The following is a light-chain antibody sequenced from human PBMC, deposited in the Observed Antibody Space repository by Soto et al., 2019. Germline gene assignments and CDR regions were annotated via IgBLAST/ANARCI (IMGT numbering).Light chain of an antibody. CDR2: LNSDGSH. V-gene: IGLV4-69*01. Sequence: QPVLPQSPSASASLGAAVKLTCTLSSGHSSYGIAWHQQQPEEGPRYLMKLNSDGSHTKGDGIPDRFSGSSSGAERYLTISSLQSEDEADYYCQTWGTGIVVFGGGTKLTVL. CDR3: QTWGTGIVV. J-gene: IGLJ2*01. CDR1: SGHSSYG.